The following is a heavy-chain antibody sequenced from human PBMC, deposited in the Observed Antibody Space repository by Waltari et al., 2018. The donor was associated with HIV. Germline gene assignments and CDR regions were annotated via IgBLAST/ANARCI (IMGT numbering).Heavy chain of an antibody. D-gene: IGHD4-17*01. CDR1: GGPISSGSYY. J-gene: IGHJ4*02. V-gene: IGHV4-61*02. CDR3: ARDEDDYGGNGGYYFDY. CDR2: IYTSGST. Sequence: QVQLQESGPGLVQPSQPLSLTCTVPGGPISSGSYYWSWIRQPAGKGLEWIGRIYTSGSTKYNPSLKSRVTISVDTSKNQFSLKLSSVTAADTAVYYCARDEDDYGGNGGYYFDYWGQGTLVTVSS.